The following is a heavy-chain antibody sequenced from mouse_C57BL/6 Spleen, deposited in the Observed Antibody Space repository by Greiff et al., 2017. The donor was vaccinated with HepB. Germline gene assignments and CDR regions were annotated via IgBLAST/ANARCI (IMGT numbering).Heavy chain of an antibody. CDR1: GFTFSSYT. CDR3: ARRGYSNYDFDY. J-gene: IGHJ2*01. V-gene: IGHV5-9*01. CDR2: ISGGGGNT. D-gene: IGHD2-5*01. Sequence: EVQLVESGGGLVKPGGSLKLSCAASGFTFSSYTMSWVRQTPEKRLEWVATISGGGGNTYYPDSVKGRFTISRDNAKNTLYLQMSSLRSEDTALYYCARRGYSNYDFDYWGQGTTLTVSS.